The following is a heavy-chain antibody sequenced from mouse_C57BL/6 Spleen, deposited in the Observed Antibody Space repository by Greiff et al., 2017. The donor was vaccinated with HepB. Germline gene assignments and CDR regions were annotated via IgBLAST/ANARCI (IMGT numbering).Heavy chain of an antibody. CDR1: GYTFTDYY. CDR2: INPNNGGT. CDR3: AGRNYFDY. D-gene: IGHD4-1*01. J-gene: IGHJ2*01. V-gene: IGHV1-26*01. Sequence: EVQLQQSGPELVKPGASVKISCKASGYTFTDYYMNWVKQSHGKSLEWIGDINPNNGGTSYNQKFKGKATLTVDKSSSTAYMELRSLTSEDSAVYYCAGRNYFDYWGQGTTLTVSS.